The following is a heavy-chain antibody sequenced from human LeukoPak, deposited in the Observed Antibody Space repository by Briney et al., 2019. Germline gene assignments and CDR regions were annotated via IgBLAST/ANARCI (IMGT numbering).Heavy chain of an antibody. D-gene: IGHD6-13*01. CDR3: AKSPAAGLYYFDY. Sequence: GGSLILSCAASGFTFSSYGMHWVRQAPGKGLEWVAFIRYDGSNKYYADSVKGRFTISRDNSKNTLYLQMNSLRAEDTAVYYCAKSPAAGLYYFDYWGQGTLVTVSS. CDR2: IRYDGSNK. CDR1: GFTFSSYG. J-gene: IGHJ4*02. V-gene: IGHV3-30*02.